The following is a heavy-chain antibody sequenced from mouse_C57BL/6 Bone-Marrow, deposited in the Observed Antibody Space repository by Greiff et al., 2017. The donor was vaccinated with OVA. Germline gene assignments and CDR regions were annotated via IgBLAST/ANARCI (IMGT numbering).Heavy chain of an antibody. CDR2: ISSGGDYI. J-gene: IGHJ3*01. CDR3: TREGPYYYGSSYNAY. V-gene: IGHV5-9-1*02. D-gene: IGHD1-1*01. Sequence: EVKLMESGEGLVKPGGSLKLSCAASGFTFSSYAMSWVRQTPEKRLEWVAYISSGGDYIYYADTVKGRFTISRDNARNTLYLQMSSLKSEDTAMYYCTREGPYYYGSSYNAYWGQGTLVTVSA. CDR1: GFTFSSYA.